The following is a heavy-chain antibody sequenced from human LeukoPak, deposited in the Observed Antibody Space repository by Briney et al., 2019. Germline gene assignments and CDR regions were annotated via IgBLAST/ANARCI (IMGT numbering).Heavy chain of an antibody. CDR2: IYSGGGT. CDR1: GFTVSSNY. V-gene: IGHV3-53*01. Sequence: GGSLRLSCAASGFTVSSNYMSWVRQAPGKGLEWVSVIYSGGGTYYADSVKGRFTISRDNSKNTVYLQMNSLGAEDTAVYYCARYSGYDGWFDPWGQGTLVTVSS. J-gene: IGHJ5*02. CDR3: ARYSGYDGWFDP. D-gene: IGHD5-12*01.